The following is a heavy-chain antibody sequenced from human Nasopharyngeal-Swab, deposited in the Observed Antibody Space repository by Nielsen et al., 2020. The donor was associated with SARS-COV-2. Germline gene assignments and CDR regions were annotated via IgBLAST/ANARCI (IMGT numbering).Heavy chain of an antibody. CDR3: AREWYSSGWYGV. CDR1: GGSFSGYY. V-gene: IGHV4-34*01. J-gene: IGHJ4*02. D-gene: IGHD6-19*01. Sequence: SETLSLTCAVYGGSFSGYYWSWIRQPPGKGLEWIREINHSGSTNYNPSLKSRVTISVDTSKNQFSLKLSSVTAADTAVYYCAREWYSSGWYGVWGQGTLVTVSS. CDR2: INHSGST.